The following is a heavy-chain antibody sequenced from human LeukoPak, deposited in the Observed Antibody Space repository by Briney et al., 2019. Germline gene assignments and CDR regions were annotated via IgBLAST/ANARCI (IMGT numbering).Heavy chain of an antibody. Sequence: PSETLSLTCTVSGGSISSYYWSWIRQPPGKGLEWIGYIYYSGSTNYNPSPKSRVTISVDTSKNQFSLKLNSVTAADTAVYYCAGGGDSGGYYYPMFDYWGQGTLVTVSS. CDR2: IYYSGST. J-gene: IGHJ4*02. CDR3: AGGGDSGGYYYPMFDY. V-gene: IGHV4-59*01. D-gene: IGHD3-22*01. CDR1: GGSISSYY.